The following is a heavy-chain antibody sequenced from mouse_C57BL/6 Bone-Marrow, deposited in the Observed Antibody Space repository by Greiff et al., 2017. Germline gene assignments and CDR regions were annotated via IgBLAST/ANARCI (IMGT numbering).Heavy chain of an antibody. CDR2: IDPSDSYT. Sequence: QVQLQQPGAELVRPGTSVKLSCKASGYTFTSSWMHWVKQRPGQGLEWIGVIDPSDSYTHYNQKFKGKATLTVDTSSSTAYMQLISLTSEDSAVYYGARTYYGSSYMAYWGQGTLVTVSA. D-gene: IGHD1-1*01. V-gene: IGHV1-59*01. J-gene: IGHJ3*01. CDR3: ARTYYGSSYMAY. CDR1: GYTFTSSW.